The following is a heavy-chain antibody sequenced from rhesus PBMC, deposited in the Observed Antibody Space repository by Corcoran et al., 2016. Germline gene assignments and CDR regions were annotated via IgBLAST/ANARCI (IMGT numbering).Heavy chain of an antibody. CDR2: ISYTGKTI. J-gene: IGHJ2*01. CDR1: GFTFGANG. V-gene: IGHV3-7*01. D-gene: IGHD1-38*01. Sequence: EVQLVVSGGGLVEPGGSLRLSSAASGFTFGANGMPWGRQAPGKVLEWVSFISYTGKTIYYADSLKGRFTVSRDNAKNSLSLQMSSLRAEDTAVYYCTRGPGLYWYFDLWGPGTPITISS. CDR3: TRGPGLYWYFDL.